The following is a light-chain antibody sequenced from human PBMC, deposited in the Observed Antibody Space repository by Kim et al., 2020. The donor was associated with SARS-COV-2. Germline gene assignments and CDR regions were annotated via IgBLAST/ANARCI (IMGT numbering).Light chain of an antibody. J-gene: IGLJ3*02. V-gene: IGLV3-21*04. CDR1: NIGSKS. Sequence: YELTQPPSVSVAPGKTARITCGGNNIGSKSVHWYQQKPGQAPVLVIYYDSDRPSGIPERFSGSNSGNTATLTISRVEAGDEADYYCQVWDSSRVFGGGTQLTVL. CDR2: YDS. CDR3: QVWDSSRV.